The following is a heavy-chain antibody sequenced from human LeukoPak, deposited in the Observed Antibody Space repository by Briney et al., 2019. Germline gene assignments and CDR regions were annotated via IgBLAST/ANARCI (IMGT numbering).Heavy chain of an antibody. J-gene: IGHJ1*01. CDR2: IYHSGTT. V-gene: IGHV4-59*01. D-gene: IGHD2/OR15-2a*01. CDR3: AQKAPFSPSYSQQ. CDR1: GGSITSYY. Sequence: SETLSLTCTVYGGSITSYYWTWIRQLPGKGLEWIGYIYHSGTTNYNPSLKSRVTISVDTSKDQFSLKMSSVTAADTAVYYCAQKAPFSPSYSQQWGQGTLVTVSS.